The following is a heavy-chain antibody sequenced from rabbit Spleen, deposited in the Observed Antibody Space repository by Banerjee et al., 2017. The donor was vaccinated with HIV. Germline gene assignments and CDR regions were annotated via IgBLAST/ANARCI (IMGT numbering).Heavy chain of an antibody. D-gene: IGHD8-1*01. CDR1: GFDFNNYY. J-gene: IGHJ4*01. Sequence: QLLEESGGGLVQPGGSLTLSCKASGFDFNNYYMTWVRQAPGKGLEWIGYIDPVFGITYYASWVNGRFSISRENAQNTVFLQMTSLTAADTATYFCARDGAGGSYFALWGPGTLVTVS. V-gene: IGHV1S7*01. CDR3: ARDGAGGSYFAL. CDR2: IDPVFGIT.